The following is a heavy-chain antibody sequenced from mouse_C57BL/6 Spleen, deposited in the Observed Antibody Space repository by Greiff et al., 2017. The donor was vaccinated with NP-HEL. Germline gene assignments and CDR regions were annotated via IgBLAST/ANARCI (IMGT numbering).Heavy chain of an antibody. V-gene: IGHV1-61*01. J-gene: IGHJ3*01. Sequence: HVQLQQPGAELVRPGSSVKLSCKASGYTFTSYWMDWVKQRPGQGLEWIGNIYPSDSETHYNQKFKDKATLTVDKSSSTAYMQLSSLTSEDSAVYYCARNYYDQTGFAYWGQGTLVTVSA. CDR3: ARNYYDQTGFAY. D-gene: IGHD1-1*02. CDR1: GYTFTSYW. CDR2: IYPSDSET.